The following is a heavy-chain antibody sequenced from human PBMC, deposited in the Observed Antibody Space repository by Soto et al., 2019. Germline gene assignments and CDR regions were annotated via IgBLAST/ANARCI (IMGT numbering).Heavy chain of an antibody. V-gene: IGHV3-23*01. CDR1: GFTFNNYA. D-gene: IGHD3-10*01. Sequence: EVQLLESGGALVQPGGSLSLSCAASGFTFNNYAMNWVRQAPGKGLEWVSAVSGSGENTHYADSVKGRLSISRDNSKNTLYLQMNSLRAGDTAVYYCAIIAKRTTMGDAFDIWGQGTMVTVSS. J-gene: IGHJ3*02. CDR2: VSGSGENT. CDR3: AIIAKRTTMGDAFDI.